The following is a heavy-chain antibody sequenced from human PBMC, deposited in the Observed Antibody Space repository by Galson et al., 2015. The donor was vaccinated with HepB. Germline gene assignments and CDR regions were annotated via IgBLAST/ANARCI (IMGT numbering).Heavy chain of an antibody. J-gene: IGHJ4*02. Sequence: SLSLSCEASGFTFSGHSVHWVRQAPGKGLEWVAVISYDGSKAYYADSVQGRFAISRDKSKNTLYLQMNSLRAEDTAVYYCAKDIGLRGVAYGYFDYWGQGTLVTVSS. CDR1: GFTFSGHS. CDR3: AKDIGLRGVAYGYFDY. D-gene: IGHD4-17*01. V-gene: IGHV3-30*18. CDR2: ISYDGSKA.